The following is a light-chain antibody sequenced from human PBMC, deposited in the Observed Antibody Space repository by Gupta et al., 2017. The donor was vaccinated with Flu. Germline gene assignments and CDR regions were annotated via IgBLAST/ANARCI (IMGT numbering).Light chain of an antibody. V-gene: IGKV3-15*01. CDR2: GAS. Sequence: PASLSGSPGDAATLSCRASQTVTTNLACYQQKPGQAPRLLIYGASSRATGIPARFSGSGSGTEFTLTISSLQSEDFAVYYCQQYNSWPLAFGQGTKVEI. CDR1: QTVTTN. J-gene: IGKJ1*01. CDR3: QQYNSWPLA.